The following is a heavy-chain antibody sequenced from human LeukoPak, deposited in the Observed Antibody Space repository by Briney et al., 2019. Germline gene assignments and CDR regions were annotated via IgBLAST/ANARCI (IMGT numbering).Heavy chain of an antibody. V-gene: IGHV3-23*01. CDR3: AKDLQYSGYDSSFDY. Sequence: PGRSLRLSCAASGFTFSSYAMSWVRQAPGKGLEWVSAISGSGGSTYYADSVKGRFTISRDNSKNTLYLQMNSLRAEDTAVYFCAKDLQYSGYDSSFDYWGQGTLVTVSS. CDR1: GFTFSSYA. CDR2: ISGSGGST. J-gene: IGHJ4*02. D-gene: IGHD5-12*01.